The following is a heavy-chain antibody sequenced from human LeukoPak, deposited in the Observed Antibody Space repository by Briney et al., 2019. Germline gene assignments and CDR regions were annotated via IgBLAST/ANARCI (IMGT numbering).Heavy chain of an antibody. V-gene: IGHV4/OR15-8*01. D-gene: IGHD2-2*02. Sequence: PSETLSLTCSVSGGSISSSHWWSWVRQPPGKGLEWIGEIYHSGTTNYNPSLKSRVTISVDKSKNQLSLKLSSVTAADTALYFCARDYCSTTNCYRGDYFDPWGQGTLVTVSS. CDR2: IYHSGTT. CDR3: ARDYCSTTNCYRGDYFDP. CDR1: GGSISSSHW. J-gene: IGHJ5*02.